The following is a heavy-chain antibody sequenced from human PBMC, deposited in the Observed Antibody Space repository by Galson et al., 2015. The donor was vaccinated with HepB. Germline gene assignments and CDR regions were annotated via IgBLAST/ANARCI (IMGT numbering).Heavy chain of an antibody. V-gene: IGHV1-18*01. D-gene: IGHD3-22*01. Sequence: SVKVSCKASGYTLSNYGVTWVRQAPGQGLEWMGWISAYNGNTNYAQRFQGRVTMTTDTSTSTAYMELRSLKSDDTAVYYCARDETYYYDSSGYYSGTLFDYWGQGTLVTVSS. CDR1: GYTLSNYG. CDR3: ARDETYYYDSSGYYSGTLFDY. J-gene: IGHJ4*02. CDR2: ISAYNGNT.